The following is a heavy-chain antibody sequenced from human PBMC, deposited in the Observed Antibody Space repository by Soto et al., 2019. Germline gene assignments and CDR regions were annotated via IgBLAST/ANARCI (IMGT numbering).Heavy chain of an antibody. CDR2: ITWNSGSI. D-gene: IGHD6-19*01. V-gene: IGHV3-9*01. CDR3: AKDIREYSSGWTYFDY. J-gene: IGHJ4*01. CDR1: GFTFHDYA. Sequence: PGGSLRLSCAASGFTFHDYAVHWVRQGQGKGLEWVSGITWNSGSIDYADSVKGRFTISRDNAKNSLYLQMNSLRPEDTALYYCAKDIREYSSGWTYFDYWGHGTLVTVSS.